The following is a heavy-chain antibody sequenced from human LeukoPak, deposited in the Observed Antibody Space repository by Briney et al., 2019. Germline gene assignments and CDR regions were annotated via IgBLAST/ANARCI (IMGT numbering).Heavy chain of an antibody. D-gene: IGHD3-10*01. V-gene: IGHV1-46*01. CDR1: GYTFTSYY. Sequence: GASVKVSCKASGYTFTSYYMHWVRQAPGQGLEWMGIINPSGGSTSYAQKFQGRVTITADESTSIAYMQLSSLRSEDTAVYYCARDSGGSGSYYYFDYWGQGTLVTVSS. J-gene: IGHJ4*02. CDR3: ARDSGGSGSYYYFDY. CDR2: INPSGGST.